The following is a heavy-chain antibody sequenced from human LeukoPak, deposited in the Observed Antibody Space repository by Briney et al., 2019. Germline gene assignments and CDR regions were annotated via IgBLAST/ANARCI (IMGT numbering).Heavy chain of an antibody. CDR1: GGSISSYY. Sequence: PSETLSLTCTVSGGSISSYYWSWIRQPPGKGLEWIGYIYYSGSTNYNPSLKSRVTISVDTSKNQFSLKLSPVTAADTAVYYCARSRSWLYYFDYWGQGTLVTVSS. V-gene: IGHV4-59*08. D-gene: IGHD6-13*01. CDR3: ARSRSWLYYFDY. CDR2: IYYSGST. J-gene: IGHJ4*02.